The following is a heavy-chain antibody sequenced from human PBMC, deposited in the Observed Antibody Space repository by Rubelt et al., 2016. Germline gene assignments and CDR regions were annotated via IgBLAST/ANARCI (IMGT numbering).Heavy chain of an antibody. Sequence: AISWVRQAPGQGLEWMGGIIPIFGTANYAQKFQGRVTITADESTSTAYMELSSLRSEDTAVYYCARDVESGWYSFDYWGQGTLVTVSS. V-gene: IGHV1-69*01. J-gene: IGHJ4*02. CDR3: ARDVESGWYSFDY. D-gene: IGHD6-19*01. CDR2: IIPIFGTA. CDR1: A.